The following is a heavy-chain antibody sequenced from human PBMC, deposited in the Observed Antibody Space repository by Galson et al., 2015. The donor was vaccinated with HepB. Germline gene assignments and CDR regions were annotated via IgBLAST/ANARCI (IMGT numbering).Heavy chain of an antibody. CDR3: ARARNDNVWGRGYFDF. D-gene: IGHD3-16*01. V-gene: IGHV3-7*03. Sequence: SLRLSCAASGFTFSSYWMTWVRQAPGKGLEWVANIRQDGSEKYYADSVKGRLTISRDNAKNSLDLQTDSLRAEDTAVYYCARARNDNVWGRGYFDFWGQGTLVTVSS. CDR1: GFTFSSYW. CDR2: IRQDGSEK. J-gene: IGHJ4*02.